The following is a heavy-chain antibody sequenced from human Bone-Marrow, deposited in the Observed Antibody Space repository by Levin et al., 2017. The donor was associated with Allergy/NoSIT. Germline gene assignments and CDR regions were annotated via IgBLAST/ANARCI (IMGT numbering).Heavy chain of an antibody. D-gene: IGHD1-1*01. V-gene: IGHV3-9*01. Sequence: SLKISCAASGFTFDEYVMHWVRQGPGKGLEWVSGIDWNSGRVGYVDSVKGRFTISRDNAKNSLYLQMDSLRGEDTALYYCARGTSDYYFNYRLDVWGQGTTVFVSS. CDR2: IDWNSGRV. CDR1: GFTFDEYV. J-gene: IGHJ6*02. CDR3: ARGTSDYYFNYRLDV.